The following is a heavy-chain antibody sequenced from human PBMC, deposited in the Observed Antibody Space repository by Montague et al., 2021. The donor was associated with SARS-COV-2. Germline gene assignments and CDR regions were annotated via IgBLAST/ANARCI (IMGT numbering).Heavy chain of an antibody. Sequence: SETLSLTCTVSVGSISSNYWNWIRQPPGRGLEWIGYSYYSGSTNYNPSLESRVTISADTSKNHFSLKLRSVTAADTAVYYCAREISGPDYFDYWGQGTLVTVSS. D-gene: IGHD3-10*01. J-gene: IGHJ4*02. CDR1: VGSISSNY. CDR3: AREISGPDYFDY. V-gene: IGHV4-59*01. CDR2: SYYSGST.